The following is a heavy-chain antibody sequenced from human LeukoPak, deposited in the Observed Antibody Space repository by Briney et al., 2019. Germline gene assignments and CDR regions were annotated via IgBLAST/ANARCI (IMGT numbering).Heavy chain of an antibody. CDR3: ARDGYDSVYFDY. CDR1: GGSISSYY. V-gene: IGHV4-59*12. CDR2: IYYSGST. Sequence: SETLSLTCTVSGGSISSYYWNWIRQPPGKGLEWIGYIYYSGSTNYNPSLKSRVTISVDTSKNQFSLKLSSVTAADTAVYYCARDGYDSVYFDYWGQGTLVTVSS. D-gene: IGHD5-12*01. J-gene: IGHJ4*02.